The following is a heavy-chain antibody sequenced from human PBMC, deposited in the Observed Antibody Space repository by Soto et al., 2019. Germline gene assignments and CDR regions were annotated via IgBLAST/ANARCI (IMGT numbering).Heavy chain of an antibody. CDR3: ARVLLGSGTYYNAFDY. D-gene: IGHD3-10*01. CDR1: GYTFTTYA. V-gene: IGHV1-3*01. Sequence: GASVKVSCKASGYTFTTYAVHWVCQAPGQRLEWMGWINAGNGNPKYSQKLQGRVTITRDTSASTAYMELSSLRSEDTAVYYCARVLLGSGTYYNAFDYWGQGTLVTVSS. CDR2: INAGNGNP. J-gene: IGHJ4*02.